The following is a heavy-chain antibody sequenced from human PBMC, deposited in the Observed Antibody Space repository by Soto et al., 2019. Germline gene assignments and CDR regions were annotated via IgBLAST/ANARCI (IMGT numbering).Heavy chain of an antibody. J-gene: IGHJ4*02. V-gene: IGHV4-59*01. D-gene: IGHD3-3*01. CDR2: IYYSGST. Sequence: SETLSLTCTVSGGSISSYYWSWIRQPPGKGLEWIGYIYYSGSTNYNPSLKSRVTISVDTSKNQFSLKLSSVTAADTAVYYCARGCSNYDCWSGYYPDYSDHWCQGLLATV. CDR1: GGSISSYY. CDR3: ARGCSNYDCWSGYYPDYSDH.